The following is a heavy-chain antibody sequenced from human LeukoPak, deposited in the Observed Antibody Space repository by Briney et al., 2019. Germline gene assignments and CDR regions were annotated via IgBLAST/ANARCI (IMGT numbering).Heavy chain of an antibody. D-gene: IGHD4-23*01. CDR1: GFTFSSYA. Sequence: PGGSLRLSCAASGFTFSSYAMSWVRQAPGKGLEWVSAISGSGGSTYYADSVKGRFTISRDNSKNSLYLQMNSLRTEDTALYYCAKDRGGNFEYTFDYWGQGTLVTVSS. CDR3: AKDRGGNFEYTFDY. V-gene: IGHV3-23*01. CDR2: ISGSGGST. J-gene: IGHJ4*02.